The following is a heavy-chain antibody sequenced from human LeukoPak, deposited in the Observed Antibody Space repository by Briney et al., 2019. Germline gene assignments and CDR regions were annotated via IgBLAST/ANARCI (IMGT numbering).Heavy chain of an antibody. CDR3: ARQSLFISSGGIDY. D-gene: IGHD2-15*01. CDR2: IYPADSDT. V-gene: IGHV5-51*01. Sequence: GESLKISCKGSGYSFSTYWIGWVRQMPGKGLGWMGFIYPADSDTKYGPSFQGQVTISADKSISTAYLQWSSLKASDTAMYYCARQSLFISSGGIDYWGQGTLVTVSS. CDR1: GYSFSTYW. J-gene: IGHJ4*02.